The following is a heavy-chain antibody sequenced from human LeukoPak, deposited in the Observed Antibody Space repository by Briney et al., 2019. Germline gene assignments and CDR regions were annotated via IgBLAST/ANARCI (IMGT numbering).Heavy chain of an antibody. J-gene: IGHJ4*02. Sequence: SETLSLTCTVSGYSISSGYYWGWIRQPPGKGLEWIGSIYHSGSTYYNPSLKSRVTISVDKSKNQFSLKLSPVTAADTAVYYCARGDYSNYDRLFDYWGQGTLVTVSS. CDR3: ARGDYSNYDRLFDY. V-gene: IGHV4-38-2*02. D-gene: IGHD4-11*01. CDR2: IYHSGST. CDR1: GYSISSGYY.